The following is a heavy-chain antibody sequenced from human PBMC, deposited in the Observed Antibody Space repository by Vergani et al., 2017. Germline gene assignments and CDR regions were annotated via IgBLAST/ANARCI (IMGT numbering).Heavy chain of an antibody. D-gene: IGHD5-18*01. V-gene: IGHV3-49*04. CDR2: IRNKAYGGTT. J-gene: IGHJ4*02. CDR3: SRGRGYSFGYSDY. Sequence: VQLVESGGGVVQPGRSLRLSCAASGFPFSSYAMHWVRQAPGKGLEWVAFIRNKAYGGTTEYAASVKGRFTISRDDSKRLAYLQLSGLKTEDTAVYFCSRGRGYSFGYSDYWGQGTLVTVSS. CDR1: GFPFSSYA.